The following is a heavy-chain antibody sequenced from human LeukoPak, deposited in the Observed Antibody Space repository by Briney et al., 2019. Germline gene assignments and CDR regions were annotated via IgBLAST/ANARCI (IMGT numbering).Heavy chain of an antibody. J-gene: IGHJ4*02. Sequence: GGSLRLSCAASGFIVSSNYMSWVRQAPGKGLEWVSIIYSGGSTYYADSVKGRFTISRDNSKNTVYLQMNSLRDEDTALYYCAKAGIGVVGYFDYWGQGTLVTVSS. CDR1: GFIVSSNY. CDR2: IYSGGST. D-gene: IGHD6-19*01. V-gene: IGHV3-66*01. CDR3: AKAGIGVVGYFDY.